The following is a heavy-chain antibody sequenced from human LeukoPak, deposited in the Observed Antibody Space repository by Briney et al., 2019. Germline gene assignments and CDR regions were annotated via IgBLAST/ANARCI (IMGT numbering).Heavy chain of an antibody. D-gene: IGHD3-10*01. Sequence: SETLSLTCTVSGGSVSSGSYYWSWIRQPAGKGLGWIGRIYTSGSTNYNPSLKSRVTISVDTSKNQFSLKLSSVTAADTAVYYCARQWITMVRGVINYFDYWGQGTLVTVSS. J-gene: IGHJ4*02. V-gene: IGHV4-61*02. CDR2: IYTSGST. CDR3: ARQWITMVRGVINYFDY. CDR1: GGSVSSGSYY.